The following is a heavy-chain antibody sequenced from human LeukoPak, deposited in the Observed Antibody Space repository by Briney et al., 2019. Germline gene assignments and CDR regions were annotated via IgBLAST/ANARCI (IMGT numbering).Heavy chain of an antibody. CDR3: ARESDTAMVNAFDI. CDR1: GGSISSYY. Sequence: SETLSLTCTVSGGSISSYYWSWIRRPPGKGLEWIGYIYYSGSTNCNPSLKSRVTISVDTSKNQFSLKLSSVTAADTAVYYCARESDTAMVNAFDIWGQGTMVTVSS. V-gene: IGHV4-59*01. D-gene: IGHD5-18*01. J-gene: IGHJ3*02. CDR2: IYYSGST.